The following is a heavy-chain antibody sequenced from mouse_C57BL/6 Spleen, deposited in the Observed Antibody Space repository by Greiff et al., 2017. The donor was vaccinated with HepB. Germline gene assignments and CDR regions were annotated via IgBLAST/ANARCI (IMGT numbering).Heavy chain of an antibody. D-gene: IGHD1-1*01. CDR2: IWSGGST. V-gene: IGHV2-2*01. CDR1: GFSLTSYG. Sequence: VQLQQSGPGLVQPSQSLSITCTVSGFSLTSYGVHWVRQSPGKGLEWLGVIWSGGSTDYNAAFISRLSISKDNSKSQVFFKMNSLQADDTAIYYCARSYGYWYFDVWGTGTTVTVSS. J-gene: IGHJ1*03. CDR3: ARSYGYWYFDV.